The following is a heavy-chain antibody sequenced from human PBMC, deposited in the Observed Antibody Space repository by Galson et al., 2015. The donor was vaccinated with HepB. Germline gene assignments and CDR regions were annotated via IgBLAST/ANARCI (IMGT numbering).Heavy chain of an antibody. CDR1: GGSFSGYY. D-gene: IGHD3-3*01. Sequence: SETLSLTCAVYGGSFSGYYWSWIRQPPGKGLEWIGEINHSGSTNYNPSLKSRVTISVDTSKNQFSLKLSSVTAADTAVYYCARGGDFWSGYNYYYYGMDVWGQGTTVTVSS. J-gene: IGHJ6*02. V-gene: IGHV4-34*01. CDR2: INHSGST. CDR3: ARGGDFWSGYNYYYYGMDV.